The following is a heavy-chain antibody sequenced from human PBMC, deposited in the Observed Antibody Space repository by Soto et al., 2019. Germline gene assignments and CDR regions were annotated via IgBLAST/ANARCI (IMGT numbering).Heavy chain of an antibody. J-gene: IGHJ6*02. CDR1: GFIFSDYS. V-gene: IGHV3-48*02. Sequence: GGSLRLSCAASGFIFSDYSMNWVRQAPGKGLEWVSYITKTSGTKDYADSVKGRFTISRDNAKNSLYLQMNSLRDEDTAVYYCAREAGMDVWGQGTTVTVPS. CDR3: AREAGMDV. CDR2: ITKTSGTK.